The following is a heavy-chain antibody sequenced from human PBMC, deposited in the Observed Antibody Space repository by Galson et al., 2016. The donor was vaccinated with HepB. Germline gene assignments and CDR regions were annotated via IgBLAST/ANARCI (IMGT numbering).Heavy chain of an antibody. CDR3: AAKAVTGTFFDS. V-gene: IGHV1-46*01. CDR2: INPALGGA. D-gene: IGHD4-17*01. Sequence: SVKVSCKASEDTFRKSDVHWVRQAPGQGPDWMGLINPALGGANYAQKFQGRVTMTRDTSTRTVYMEVGSLTSGDTAVYFCAAKAVTGTFFDSWGQGTLVTVSS. CDR1: EDTFRKSD. J-gene: IGHJ4*02.